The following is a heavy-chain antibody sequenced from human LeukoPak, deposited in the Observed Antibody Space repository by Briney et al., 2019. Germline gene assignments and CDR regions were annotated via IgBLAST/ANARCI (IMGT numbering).Heavy chain of an antibody. CDR2: ISPSGGGT. J-gene: IGHJ4*02. CDR1: GFTFNNYA. V-gene: IGHV3-23*01. CDR3: AKSYNGDYLKPDY. Sequence: GGSLRLSCAASGFTFNNYAMNWVRQAPGKGLEWVSAISPSGGGTYYATSVKGRPTISRDNSKNTLYLEMNSLGADDTAVYYCAKSYNGDYLKPDYWGQGTLVTVSS. D-gene: IGHD2-21*01.